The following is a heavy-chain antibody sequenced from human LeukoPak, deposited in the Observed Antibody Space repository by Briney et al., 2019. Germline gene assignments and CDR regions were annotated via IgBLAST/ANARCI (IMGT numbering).Heavy chain of an antibody. D-gene: IGHD3-10*01. J-gene: IGHJ4*02. V-gene: IGHV4-59*01. CDR3: ARDRAMVRGVIPAVVDY. Sequence: PSETLSLTCTVSGGSISSYYWSWIRQPPGKGLEWIGYIYYSGSTNYNPSLKSRVTISVDTSKNQFSLKLSSVTAADTAVYYCARDRAMVRGVIPAVVDYWGQGTLVTVSS. CDR1: GGSISSYY. CDR2: IYYSGST.